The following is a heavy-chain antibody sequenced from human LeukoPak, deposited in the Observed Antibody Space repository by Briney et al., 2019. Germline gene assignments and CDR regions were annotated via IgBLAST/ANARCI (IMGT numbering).Heavy chain of an antibody. V-gene: IGHV1-2*02. CDR3: ARDLLWFGELPYYFDY. D-gene: IGHD3-10*01. J-gene: IGHJ4*02. CDR1: GYTFTGYY. CDR2: INPNSGGT. Sequence: ASVTVSCKASGYTFTGYYMHWVRQAPGQGLEWMGWINPNSGGTNYAQKFQGRVTMTRDTSISTAYMELSRLRSDDTAVYYCARDLLWFGELPYYFDYWGQGTLVTVSS.